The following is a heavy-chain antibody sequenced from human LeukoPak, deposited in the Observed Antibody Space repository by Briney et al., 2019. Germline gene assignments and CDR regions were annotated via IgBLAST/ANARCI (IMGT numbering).Heavy chain of an antibody. J-gene: IGHJ5*02. D-gene: IGHD6-13*01. CDR2: IYISENN. CDR3: ARESVAIGTRWFDP. CDR1: GDSITSYY. Sequence: PSETLSLTCTVSGDSITSYYWSWIRQPAGKGLEWIGRIYISENNNYNPSLKSRVTMSLDTSKNQFSLKLSSVTAADTAIYYCARESVAIGTRWFDPWGQGTLVTVSS. V-gene: IGHV4-4*07.